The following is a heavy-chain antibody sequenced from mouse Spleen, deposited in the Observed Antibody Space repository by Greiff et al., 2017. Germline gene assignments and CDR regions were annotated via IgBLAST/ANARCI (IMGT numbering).Heavy chain of an antibody. J-gene: IGHJ4*01. D-gene: IGHD2-3*01. CDR1: GYTFTSYG. CDR3: ARSIYDGYYYAMDY. Sequence: QVQLQQSGAELARPGASVKLSCKASGYTFTSYGISWVKQRTGQGLEWIGEIYPRSGNTYYNEKFKGKATLTADKSSSTAYMELRSLTSEDSAVYFCARSIYDGYYYAMDYWGQGTSVTVSS. CDR2: IYPRSGNT. V-gene: IGHV1-81*01.